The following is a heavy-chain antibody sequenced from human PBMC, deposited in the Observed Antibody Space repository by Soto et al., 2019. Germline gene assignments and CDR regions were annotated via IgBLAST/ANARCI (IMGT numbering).Heavy chain of an antibody. J-gene: IGHJ5*02. CDR2: ISSSSSYT. CDR1: GFTFSDYY. Sequence: PGGSLRLSCAASGFTFSDYYMSWIRQAPGKGLEWVSYISSSSSYTNYADSVKGRFTISRDNAKNSLYLQMNSLRAEDTAVYYCARYVGESRFDPWGQGTLVTVSS. D-gene: IGHD1-26*01. CDR3: ARYVGESRFDP. V-gene: IGHV3-11*06.